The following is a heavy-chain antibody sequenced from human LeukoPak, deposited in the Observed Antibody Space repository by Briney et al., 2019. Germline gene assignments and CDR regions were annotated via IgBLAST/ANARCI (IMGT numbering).Heavy chain of an antibody. CDR1: GGSISSYY. D-gene: IGHD6-13*01. CDR2: IYTSGST. V-gene: IGHV4-4*07. CDR3: ARGTAAAGTRNSYYYYMDV. Sequence: SETLSLTCTVSGGSISSYYWSWIRQPAGKGLEWIGRIYTSGSTNYNPSLKSRVTMPVDTSKNRFSLKLSSVTAADTAVYYCARGTAAAGTRNSYYYYMDVWGKGTTVTVSS. J-gene: IGHJ6*03.